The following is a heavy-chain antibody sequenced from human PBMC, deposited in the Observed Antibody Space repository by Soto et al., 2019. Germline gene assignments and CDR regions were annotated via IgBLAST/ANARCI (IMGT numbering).Heavy chain of an antibody. V-gene: IGHV3-30*03. CDR1: GFTFSSYG. Sequence: GGSLRLSCAASGFTFSSYGMHWVRQAPGKGLEWVAVISYDGSNKYYADSVKCRCTISRDNSKNTLYLQMYRLIAEDTAVYYCAYSRRVVQLWFGSFWFDPWGQGTLVTVSS. CDR3: AYSRRVVQLWFGSFWFDP. CDR2: ISYDGSNK. J-gene: IGHJ5*02. D-gene: IGHD5-18*01.